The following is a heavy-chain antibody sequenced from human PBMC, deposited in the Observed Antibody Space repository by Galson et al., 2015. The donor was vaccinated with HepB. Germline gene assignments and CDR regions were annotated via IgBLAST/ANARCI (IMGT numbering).Heavy chain of an antibody. V-gene: IGHV3-48*03. D-gene: IGHD3-22*01. CDR1: GFTFSSYE. CDR3: ARFNRPSNPTMIDSDAFDI. Sequence: SLRLSCAASGFTFSSYEMNWVRQAPGKGLEWVSYISSSDSSIYYADSVKGRFTISRDNAKNSLYLQMNSLRAEDTAVYYCARFNRPSNPTMIDSDAFDIWGQGTMVTVSS. J-gene: IGHJ3*02. CDR2: ISSSDSSI.